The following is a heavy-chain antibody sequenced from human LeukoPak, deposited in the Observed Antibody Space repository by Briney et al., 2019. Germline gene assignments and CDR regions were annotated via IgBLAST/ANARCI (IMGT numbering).Heavy chain of an antibody. CDR3: SLSAEKQLVYFDF. J-gene: IGHJ4*02. CDR2: IIPVFDTA. CDR1: GDTFSNYD. Sequence: SVKVSCKASGDTFSNYDVTWVRQAPGQGLEWMGRIIPVFDTAKYAQNFQGRVTMTTDESSSTAYMELYSLRSEDTAVYDCSLSAEKQLVYFDFWGQGTLVTVSS. D-gene: IGHD6-13*01. V-gene: IGHV1-69*05.